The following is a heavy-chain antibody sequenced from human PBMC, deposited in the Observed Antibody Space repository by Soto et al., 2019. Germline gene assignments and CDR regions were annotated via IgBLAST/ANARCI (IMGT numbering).Heavy chain of an antibody. J-gene: IGHJ4*02. CDR2: ISDGGRAM. D-gene: IGHD2-21*01. CDR1: GFTFSDYY. Sequence: QVQLVESGGGLVNPGGSLRLSCVASGFTFSDYYMTWIRQAPGKGLEWVSCISDGGRAMYYVDSVKGRFTISMDHVDDSLYVEVNSTRADDTAVYYCARERVVGCGGHHNDYWGQGSLVTVSS. CDR3: ARERVVGCGGHHNDY. V-gene: IGHV3-11*01.